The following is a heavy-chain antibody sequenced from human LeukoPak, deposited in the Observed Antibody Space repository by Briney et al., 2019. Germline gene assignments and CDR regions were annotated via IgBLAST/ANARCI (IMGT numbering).Heavy chain of an antibody. Sequence: GGSLRFSCAASGFTFSSYWMHGVRQVPGKGLVCVSRINSDGSSTNYADSVKGRFTISRDNAKSTLYLQMNSLSAEDTAVYYCARARGYSYGWTLDYWGQGTLVTVSS. D-gene: IGHD5-18*01. CDR3: ARARGYSYGWTLDY. J-gene: IGHJ4*02. CDR1: GFTFSSYW. CDR2: INSDGSST. V-gene: IGHV3-74*01.